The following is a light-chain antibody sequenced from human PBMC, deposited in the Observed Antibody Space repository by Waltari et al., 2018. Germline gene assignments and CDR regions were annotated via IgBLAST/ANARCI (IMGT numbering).Light chain of an antibody. CDR2: INRYGSH. CDR1: SGHSSNA. Sequence: QLVLTQSPSASASLGASVKLTCSLSSGHSSNAITWPQQQPEKGPRFLMKINRYGSHTPGDGIPDRFSGSSSGAERYLTISSLQSDDEADYYCQTWATGILVFGGGTKVTVL. CDR3: QTWATGILV. J-gene: IGLJ3*02. V-gene: IGLV4-69*01.